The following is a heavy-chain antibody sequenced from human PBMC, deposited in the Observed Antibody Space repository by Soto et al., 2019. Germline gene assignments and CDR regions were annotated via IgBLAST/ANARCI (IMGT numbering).Heavy chain of an antibody. CDR3: ARDGEGY. CDR1: GFISSNYW. J-gene: IGHJ4*02. V-gene: IGHV3-74*01. D-gene: IGHD2-21*01. CDR2: INTDGRET. Sequence: PGGSLRLSCAASGFISSNYWMHWVRQVPGKGLVWVSRINTDGRETNYADSVKGRFTVSRDNAKNTQFLQMNSLRVEDTAVYYCARDGEGYWGQGTLVTVSS.